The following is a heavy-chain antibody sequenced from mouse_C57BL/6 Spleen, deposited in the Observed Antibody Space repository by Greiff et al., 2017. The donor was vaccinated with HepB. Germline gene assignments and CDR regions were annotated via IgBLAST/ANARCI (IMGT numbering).Heavy chain of an antibody. D-gene: IGHD1-1*01. J-gene: IGHJ2*01. CDR2: ISSGGSYT. CDR1: GFTFSSYG. V-gene: IGHV5-6*02. Sequence: DVKLVESGGDLVKPGGSLKLSCAASGFTFSSYGMSWVRQTPDKRLEWVATISSGGSYTYYPDSVKGRFTISRDNAKNTLYLQMSSLKSEDTAMYYCARHATTGEYYFDYWGQGTTLTVSS. CDR3: ARHATTGEYYFDY.